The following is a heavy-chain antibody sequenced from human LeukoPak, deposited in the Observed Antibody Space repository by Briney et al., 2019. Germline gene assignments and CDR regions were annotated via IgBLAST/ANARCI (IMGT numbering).Heavy chain of an antibody. D-gene: IGHD3-22*01. V-gene: IGHV1-69*05. CDR2: IIPIFGTA. Sequence: ASVKVSCKASGGTFSSYAISWVRQAPGQGLEWMGGIIPIFGTANYAQKFQGRVTITTDESTSTAYMELSSLRSEDTAVYYCARESLPADYYDSSGYSDYWGQGTLVTVSS. CDR3: ARESLPADYYDSSGYSDY. J-gene: IGHJ4*02. CDR1: GGTFSSYA.